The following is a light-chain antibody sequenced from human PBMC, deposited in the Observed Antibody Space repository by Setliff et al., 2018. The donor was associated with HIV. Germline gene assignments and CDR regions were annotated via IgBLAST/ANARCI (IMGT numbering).Light chain of an antibody. V-gene: IGLV2-14*03. CDR3: SSYTSTRALR. CDR2: DVT. Sequence: QSALTQPASVSVSPGQSVTISCTGTSSDVGGYNFVSWYQQHPGNTPELLIYDVTNRPSGVSDRVSGSKSGNTASLTISGLQPEDEADYYCSSYTSTRALRFGGGTKVTVL. J-gene: IGLJ2*01. CDR1: SSDVGGYNF.